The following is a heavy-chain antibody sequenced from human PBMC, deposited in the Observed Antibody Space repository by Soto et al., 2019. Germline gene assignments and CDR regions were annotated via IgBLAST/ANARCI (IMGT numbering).Heavy chain of an antibody. CDR1: GFTFSSYS. Sequence: EVQLVESGGGLVKPGGSLRLSCAASGFTFSSYSMNWVRQAPGKGLEWVSSISSSSSYIYYAESVKGRFTISRDNAKNSLYLQMNSLRAEDTAVSYCATDLGYDILTSYGYWGQGTLVTVSS. D-gene: IGHD3-9*01. CDR3: ATDLGYDILTSYGY. V-gene: IGHV3-21*01. CDR2: ISSSSSYI. J-gene: IGHJ4*02.